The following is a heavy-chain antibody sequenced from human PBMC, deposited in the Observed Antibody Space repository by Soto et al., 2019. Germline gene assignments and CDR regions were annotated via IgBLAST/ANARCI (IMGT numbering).Heavy chain of an antibody. CDR2: LYNAGST. J-gene: IGHJ6*02. V-gene: IGHV4-59*01. CDR3: ARDLWGYCGTDCYPMDV. CDR1: GGSISRND. Sequence: QVRLQESGPGLVKPSETLSLTCTVSGGSISRNDWSWIRQPPGKGLEWIGYLYNAGSTIYNPSLKSRVTISVDMSQNQFSLNLNYVTAADAAVYYCARDLWGYCGTDCYPMDVWGQGTTVTVSS. D-gene: IGHD2-21*02.